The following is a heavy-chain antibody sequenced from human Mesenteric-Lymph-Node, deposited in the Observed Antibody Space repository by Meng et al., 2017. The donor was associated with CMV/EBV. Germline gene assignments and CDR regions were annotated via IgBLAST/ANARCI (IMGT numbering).Heavy chain of an antibody. CDR1: GGSISSSNW. CDR3: VRGGDYYDSSGYYYFDY. D-gene: IGHD3-22*01. Sequence: SETLSLTCAVSGGSISSSNWWSWVRQPPGKGLEWIGEIYHSGSTNYNPSLKSRVTISVDTSKNQFSLKLSSVTAADTAVYYCVRGGDYYDSSGYYYFDYWGQGTLVTVSS. J-gene: IGHJ4*02. CDR2: IYHSGST. V-gene: IGHV4-4*02.